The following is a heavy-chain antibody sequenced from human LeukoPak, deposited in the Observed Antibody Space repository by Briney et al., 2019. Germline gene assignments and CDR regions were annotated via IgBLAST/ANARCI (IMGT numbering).Heavy chain of an antibody. D-gene: IGHD3-22*01. CDR2: ISGSGGST. CDR3: AKDSPHGGSSGPFDY. V-gene: IGHV3-23*01. J-gene: IGHJ4*02. Sequence: GGSLRLSCAASGFTFSSYAMSWVRQAPGKGLEWVSAISGSGGSTYYADSVKGRFTISRDNSKNTLYLQMNSLRAEDTAVYYRAKDSPHGGSSGPFDYWGQGTLVTVSS. CDR1: GFTFSSYA.